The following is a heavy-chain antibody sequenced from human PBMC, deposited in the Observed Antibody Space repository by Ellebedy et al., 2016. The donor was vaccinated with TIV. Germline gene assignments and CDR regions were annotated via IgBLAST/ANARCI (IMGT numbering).Heavy chain of an antibody. J-gene: IGHJ4*02. Sequence: GESLKISXAASGFIFSGYRMHWVRQAPGKGLEWVAGIWYDGSNTYYEDSLEGRFFISRDNSKDTLYLQMNSLRAEDTAVYYCARDAAGGWFGGYWGQGTLVTVSS. CDR3: ARDAAGGWFGGY. D-gene: IGHD3-10*01. CDR2: IWYDGSNT. CDR1: GFIFSGYR. V-gene: IGHV3-33*08.